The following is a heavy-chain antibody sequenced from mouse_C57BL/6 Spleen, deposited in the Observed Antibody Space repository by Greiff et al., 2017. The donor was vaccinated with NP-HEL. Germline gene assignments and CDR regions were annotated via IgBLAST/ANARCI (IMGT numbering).Heavy chain of an antibody. J-gene: IGHJ4*01. CDR1: GFTFSSYA. CDR2: ISDGGSYT. V-gene: IGHV5-4*03. D-gene: IGHD2-4*01. CDR3: ASSYDYPYAMDY. Sequence: EVMLVESGGGLVKPGGSLKLSCAASGFTFSSYAMSWVRQTPEKRLEWVATISDGGSYTYYPDNVKGRFTISRDNAKNNLYLQMSHLKSEDTAMYYCASSYDYPYAMDYWGQGTSVTVSS.